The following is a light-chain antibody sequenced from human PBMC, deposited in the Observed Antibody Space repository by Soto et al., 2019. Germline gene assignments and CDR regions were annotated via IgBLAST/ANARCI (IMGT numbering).Light chain of an antibody. CDR3: SSYTSSSTRV. Sequence: QSVLTQPASVSGSPGQSITISCTGTSSDVGGYNYVSWYQQHPGKAPKLMIYEVSNRPSGVSNRFSGSKSGNTASLTTSGLQAEDGADYYCSSYTSSSTRVFGTGTKVTVL. J-gene: IGLJ1*01. V-gene: IGLV2-14*01. CDR1: SSDVGGYNY. CDR2: EVS.